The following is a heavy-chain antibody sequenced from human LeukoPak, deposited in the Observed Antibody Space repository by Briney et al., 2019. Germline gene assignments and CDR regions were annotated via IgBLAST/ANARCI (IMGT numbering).Heavy chain of an antibody. CDR2: ISYDGGNK. D-gene: IGHD3-10*01. J-gene: IGHJ4*02. V-gene: IGHV3-30*03. Sequence: PGGSLRLSCAASGFTFSSYVMHWVRQAPGKGLEWVAFISYDGGNKYYADSVKGRFTISRDNSKNTLYLQMNSLRTEDTAVYYCARVWFGEFEDWGQGALVTVSS. CDR3: ARVWFGEFED. CDR1: GFTFSSYV.